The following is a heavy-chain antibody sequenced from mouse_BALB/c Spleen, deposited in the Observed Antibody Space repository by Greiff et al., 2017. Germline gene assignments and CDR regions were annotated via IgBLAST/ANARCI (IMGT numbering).Heavy chain of an antibody. V-gene: IGHV1-69*02. J-gene: IGHJ2*01. Sequence: QVQLQQPGAELVKPGASVKLSCKASGYTFTSYWVHWVKQRPGQGLEWIGEIDPSDSYTNYNQKFKGKATLTVDKSSSTAYMQLSSLTSEDSAVYYCARGNCDYWGQGTTLTVSS. CDR3: ARGNCDY. CDR2: IDPSDSYT. CDR1: GYTFTSYW.